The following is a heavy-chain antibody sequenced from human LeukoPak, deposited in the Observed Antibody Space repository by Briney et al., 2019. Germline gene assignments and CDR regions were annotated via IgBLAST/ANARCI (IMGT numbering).Heavy chain of an antibody. CDR1: GFTFSSYA. CDR2: ISGSGGST. J-gene: IGHJ6*03. D-gene: IGHD3-3*01. V-gene: IGHV3-23*01. Sequence: PGGSLRLSCAASGFTFSSYAMSWVRQAPGKGLEWVSAISGSGGSTYYADSVKGRFTISRDNSKNTLYLQMNSLRAEDTAVYYCAKGYDGAYRYYYYYMDVWGKGTTVTVSS. CDR3: AKGYDGAYRYYYYYMDV.